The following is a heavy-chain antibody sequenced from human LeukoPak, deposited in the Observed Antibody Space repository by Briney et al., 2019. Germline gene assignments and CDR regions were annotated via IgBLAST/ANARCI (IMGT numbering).Heavy chain of an antibody. Sequence: SETLSLTCIVSDSSISSSGYFWGWIRQPPGKGLEWIGSIYYSGSTYYNPSLKSRVTISVDTSKNQFSLRLSSVTAADTAIYYCARGYSLDYWGQGTLVTVSS. CDR1: DSSISSSGYF. V-gene: IGHV4-39*01. CDR2: IYYSGST. J-gene: IGHJ4*02. D-gene: IGHD5-18*01. CDR3: ARGYSLDY.